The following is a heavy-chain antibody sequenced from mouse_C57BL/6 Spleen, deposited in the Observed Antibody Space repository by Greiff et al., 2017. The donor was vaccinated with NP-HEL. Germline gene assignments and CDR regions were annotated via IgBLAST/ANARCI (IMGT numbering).Heavy chain of an antibody. CDR2: ISDGGSYT. CDR1: GFTFSSYA. Sequence: DVQLVESGGGLVKPGGSLKLSCAASGFTFSSYAMSWVRQTPEKRLEWVATISDGGSYTYYPDNVKGRFTISRDNAKNNLYLQMSHLKSEDTAMYYCAREGYYGSSQFAYWGQGTLVTVSA. V-gene: IGHV5-4*01. D-gene: IGHD1-1*01. J-gene: IGHJ3*01. CDR3: AREGYYGSSQFAY.